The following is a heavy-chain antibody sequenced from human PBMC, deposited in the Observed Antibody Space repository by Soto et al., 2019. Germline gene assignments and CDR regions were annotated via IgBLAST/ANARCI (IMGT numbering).Heavy chain of an antibody. CDR1: GGTFSSYA. V-gene: IGHV1-69*13. CDR2: IIPIFGTA. CDR3: AGLSNVDTAMVTPPYYFDY. J-gene: IGHJ4*02. D-gene: IGHD5-18*01. Sequence: GASVKVSCKASGGTFSSYAISWLRQAPGQGLEWMGGIIPIFGTANYAQKFQGRVTITADESTSTAYMELSSLRSEDTAVYYCAGLSNVDTAMVTPPYYFDYWGQGTLVTVSS.